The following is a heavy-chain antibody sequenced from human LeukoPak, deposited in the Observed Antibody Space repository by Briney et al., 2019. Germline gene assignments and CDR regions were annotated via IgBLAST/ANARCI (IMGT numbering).Heavy chain of an antibody. V-gene: IGHV3-30*19. Sequence: GGSLRLSCAASGFTFSSYGMHWVRQAPGKGLEWVAVISYDGSNKYYADSVKGRFTISRDNSKNTLYLQMNSLRAEDTAVYYCARDELYYYDSSGYYSTGDYWGQGTLVTVSS. J-gene: IGHJ4*02. CDR3: ARDELYYYDSSGYYSTGDY. D-gene: IGHD3-22*01. CDR1: GFTFSSYG. CDR2: ISYDGSNK.